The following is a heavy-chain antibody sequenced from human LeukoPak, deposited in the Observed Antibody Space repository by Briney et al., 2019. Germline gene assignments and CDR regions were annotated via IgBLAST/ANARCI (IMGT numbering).Heavy chain of an antibody. CDR3: ARGPPAKPGTGYYYGMDV. CDR1: GGSFSGYY. Sequence: PSETLSLTCAVYGGSFSGYYWSWIRQPPGKGLEWIGEINHSGSTNYNPSLKSRVTISVDMSENQFSLKLSSVTAADTAVYYCARGPPAKPGTGYYYGMDVWGQGTTVTVSS. D-gene: IGHD2-2*01. CDR2: INHSGST. V-gene: IGHV4-34*01. J-gene: IGHJ6*02.